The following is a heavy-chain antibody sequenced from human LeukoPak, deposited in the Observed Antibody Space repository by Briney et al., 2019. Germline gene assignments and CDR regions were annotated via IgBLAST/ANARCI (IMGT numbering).Heavy chain of an antibody. CDR3: ARDTGSNFFDP. CDR1: GYTFTTYG. J-gene: IGHJ5*02. V-gene: IGHV1-18*01. CDR2: ISTYNAKT. Sequence: ASVKVSFTASGYTFTTYGIIWVRQAPGQGQEWMGWISTYNAKTKYAQNLQGRVAMTTDTSTSTVYMELRSLTSDDTAVYYCARDTGSNFFDPWGQGTLVTVAS. D-gene: IGHD1-26*01.